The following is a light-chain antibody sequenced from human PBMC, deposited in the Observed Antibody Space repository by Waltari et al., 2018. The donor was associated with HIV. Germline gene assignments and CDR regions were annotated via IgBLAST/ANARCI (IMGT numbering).Light chain of an antibody. V-gene: IGLV2-14*03. J-gene: IGLJ2*01. CDR1: SSDVGGYNY. CDR2: DVS. CDR3: SSYTSSSTPLVV. Sequence: QSALTQPASVSGSPGQSITISCTGTSSDVGGYNYVSWYQQHPGKAPKLMLYDVSNRPSGVSKLFSGSKSGNTAALAISRLQAEDGGDYYCSSYTSSSTPLVVFGGGTKRTVL.